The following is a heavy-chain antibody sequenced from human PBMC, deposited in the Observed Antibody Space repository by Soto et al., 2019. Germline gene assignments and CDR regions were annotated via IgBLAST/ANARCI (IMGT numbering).Heavy chain of an antibody. CDR1: GFTFSDYY. D-gene: IGHD3-3*01. Sequence: XGSLSLSCSAAGFTFSDYYMSWIRQAPGKGLEWVSYISSSGSTIYYADSVKGRFTISRDNAKNSLYLQMNSLRAEDTAVYYCASEGDTMFGVALSSTNYYYGMDVWGQGTTVTVSS. J-gene: IGHJ6*02. V-gene: IGHV3-11*01. CDR2: ISSSGSTI. CDR3: ASEGDTMFGVALSSTNYYYGMDV.